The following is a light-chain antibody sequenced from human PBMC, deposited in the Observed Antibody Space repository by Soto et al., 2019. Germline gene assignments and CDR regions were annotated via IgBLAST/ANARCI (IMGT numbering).Light chain of an antibody. Sequence: EIVLTQSPATLSLSPGERATLSCRASQSVSSYLAWYQQKPGQAPRLLIYDASNRATGIPARFSGSGSGTEFTLTINNLRPEDFAVYYCQQHINWPLTFGGGTKVDIK. CDR1: QSVSSY. J-gene: IGKJ4*01. CDR2: DAS. CDR3: QQHINWPLT. V-gene: IGKV3-11*01.